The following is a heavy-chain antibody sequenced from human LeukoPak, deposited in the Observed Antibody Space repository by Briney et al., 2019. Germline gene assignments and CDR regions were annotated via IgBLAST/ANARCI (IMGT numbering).Heavy chain of an antibody. D-gene: IGHD6-19*01. V-gene: IGHV4-38-2*02. Sequence: SETLSLTCTVSGYSISSGYYWGWIRQPPGKGLEWIGNIYHSGSTYYNLSLKSRVTISIDTSKNQFSLKLSSMTAADTAVYHCARGRAVAGIDYWGQGILVTVSS. CDR3: ARGRAVAGIDY. CDR2: IYHSGST. J-gene: IGHJ4*02. CDR1: GYSISSGYY.